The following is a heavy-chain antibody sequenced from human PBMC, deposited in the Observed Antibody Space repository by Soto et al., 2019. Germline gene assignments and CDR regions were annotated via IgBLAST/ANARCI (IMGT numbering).Heavy chain of an antibody. CDR2: ISSSSSYI. V-gene: IGHV3-21*01. D-gene: IGHD2-2*01. J-gene: IGHJ4*02. CDR1: GFTFSSYS. CDR3: ARAGENIVVVPAAILAPFDY. Sequence: GSLRLSCAASGFTFSSYSMNWVRQAPGKGLEWVSSISSSSSYIYYADSVKGRFTISRDNAKNSPYLQMNSLRAEDTAVYYCARAGENIVVVPAAILAPFDYWGQGTLVTVSS.